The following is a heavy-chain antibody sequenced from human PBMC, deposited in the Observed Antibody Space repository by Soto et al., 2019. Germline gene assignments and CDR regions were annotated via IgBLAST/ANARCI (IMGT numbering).Heavy chain of an antibody. Sequence: QVQLVQSGAEVKKPGSSVKVSCKASGGTFSSYAISWVRQAPGQGLEWMGGIIPISGTANYAQKFQGRVTITADESTSTAYMELSSLRSEDTAVYYCARSQGSSTSLEIYYYYCYGMGVWGQGTTVTVSS. CDR1: GGTFSSYA. CDR3: ARSQGSSTSLEIYYYYCYGMGV. CDR2: IIPISGTA. D-gene: IGHD2-2*01. V-gene: IGHV1-69*01. J-gene: IGHJ6*02.